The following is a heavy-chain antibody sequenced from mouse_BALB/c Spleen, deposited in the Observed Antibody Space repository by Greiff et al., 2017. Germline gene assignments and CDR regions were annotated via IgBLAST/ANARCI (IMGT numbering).Heavy chain of an antibody. Sequence: VQLKESGGGLVKPGGSLKLSCAASGFTFSSYAMSWVRQTPEKRLEWVASISSGGSTYYPDSVKGRFTISRDNARNILYLQMSSLRSEDTAMYYCARGGNYYAMDYWGQGTSVTVSS. J-gene: IGHJ4*01. CDR2: ISSGGST. CDR1: GFTFSSYA. D-gene: IGHD2-1*01. CDR3: ARGGNYYAMDY. V-gene: IGHV5-6-5*01.